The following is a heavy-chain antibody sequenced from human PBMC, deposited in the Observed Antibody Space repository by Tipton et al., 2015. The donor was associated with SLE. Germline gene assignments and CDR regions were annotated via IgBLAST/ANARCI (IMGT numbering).Heavy chain of an antibody. V-gene: IGHV3-74*01. CDR1: GFTFSNYW. CDR3: ARGDTSGYYVDY. CDR2: IYTDGSRT. J-gene: IGHJ4*01. Sequence: SLRLSCAASGFTFSNYWMHWVRQAPGKGLVWVSRIYTDGSRTHYADSVRGRFTISRDNAKNTVYLQMNSLRAEDTATYYCARGDTSGYYVDYWGHGTLVTVSS. D-gene: IGHD3-22*01.